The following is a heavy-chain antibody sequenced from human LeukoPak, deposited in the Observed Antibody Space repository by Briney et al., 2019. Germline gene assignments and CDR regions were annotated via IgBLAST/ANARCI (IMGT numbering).Heavy chain of an antibody. CDR2: IIPILGIA. Sequence: SVKVSCKASGGTFSSYTISWVRQAPGQGLEWMGRIIPILGIANYAQKFQGRVTITADKSTSTAYMELSSLRSEDTGVYYCARDLGYCSGGSCYNWFDPWGQGTLVTVSS. V-gene: IGHV1-69*04. D-gene: IGHD2-15*01. J-gene: IGHJ5*02. CDR1: GGTFSSYT. CDR3: ARDLGYCSGGSCYNWFDP.